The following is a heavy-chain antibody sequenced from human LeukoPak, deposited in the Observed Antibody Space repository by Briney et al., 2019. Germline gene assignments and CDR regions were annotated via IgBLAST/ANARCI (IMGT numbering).Heavy chain of an antibody. Sequence: PGGSLRLSCAASGFTINTNYMSWVRQAPGKGLEWVSVMYTGGSTYYADSVKGRFTISRDNSKNTLYLQMNSLRAEDTALYYCARAPFYYDSSGYPYFDGWGQGTLVTVSS. V-gene: IGHV3-53*01. J-gene: IGHJ4*02. D-gene: IGHD3-22*01. CDR2: MYTGGST. CDR3: ARAPFYYDSSGYPYFDG. CDR1: GFTINTNY.